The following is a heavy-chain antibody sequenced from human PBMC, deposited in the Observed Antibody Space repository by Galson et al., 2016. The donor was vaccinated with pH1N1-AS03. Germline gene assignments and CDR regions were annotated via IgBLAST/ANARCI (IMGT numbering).Heavy chain of an antibody. J-gene: IGHJ4*02. CDR2: IIPILGIT. CDR1: GGTFSSDA. Sequence: SVKVSCKASGGTFSSDAISWVRQALGQGLEWMGRIIPILGITDYAQKFQGRVTITADKSTSTAYMELSSLRSEDTAVYYCARDTSTTATTHFDCWGQGTLVTISS. D-gene: IGHD4-17*01. CDR3: ARDTSTTATTHFDC. V-gene: IGHV1-69*04.